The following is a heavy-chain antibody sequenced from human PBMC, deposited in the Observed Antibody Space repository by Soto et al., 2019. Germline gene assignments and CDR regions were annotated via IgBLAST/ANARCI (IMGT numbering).Heavy chain of an antibody. CDR1: GFTFSSYA. J-gene: IGHJ6*02. CDR3: AKSKASDYYDSSGSHLYYYYGMDV. CDR2: ISGSGGST. Sequence: PVGSLTLSFAATGFTFSSYAMSGVRQAPWKGLEWVSAISGSGGSTYYADSVKGRFTISRDNSKTTLYLQMNSLRAEDTAVYYCAKSKASDYYDSSGSHLYYYYGMDVWGQGPTVTVSS. D-gene: IGHD3-22*01. V-gene: IGHV3-23*01.